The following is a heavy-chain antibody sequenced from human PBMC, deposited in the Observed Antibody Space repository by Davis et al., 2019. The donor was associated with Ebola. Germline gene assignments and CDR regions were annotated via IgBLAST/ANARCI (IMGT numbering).Heavy chain of an antibody. CDR3: ARGGETRLEY. CDR1: GVSLHDHA. V-gene: IGHV3-9*01. CDR2: VSWNSDGV. D-gene: IGHD3-16*01. J-gene: IGHJ4*02. Sequence: SLKISCVASGVSLHDHAMHWVRQAPGKGLEWVAAVSWNSDGVGYADSVKGRFTVSRDNAKNSLYLQMNSLRVEDTAFYYCARGGETRLEYWGQGTLVTVSS.